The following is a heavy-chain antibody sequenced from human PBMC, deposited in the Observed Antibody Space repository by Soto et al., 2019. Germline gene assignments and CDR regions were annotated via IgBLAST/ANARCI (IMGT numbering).Heavy chain of an antibody. Sequence: SVKVSCKASGGTFSSYAISWVRQAPGQGLEWMGGIIPNFGTANYAQKFQGRVTITADESTSTAYMELSSLRSEDTAVYYCARDLVAAAGMGQRGNYYYYGMDVWGQGTTVTVSS. J-gene: IGHJ6*02. CDR3: ARDLVAAAGMGQRGNYYYYGMDV. CDR1: GGTFSSYA. V-gene: IGHV1-69*13. D-gene: IGHD6-13*01. CDR2: IIPNFGTA.